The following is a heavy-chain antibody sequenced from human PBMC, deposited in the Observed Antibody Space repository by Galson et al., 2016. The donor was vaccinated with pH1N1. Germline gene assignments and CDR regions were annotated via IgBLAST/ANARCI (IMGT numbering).Heavy chain of an antibody. CDR3: VKDDCSGGVWPNHYLQI. J-gene: IGHJ4*02. CDR2: LRCGATSK. D-gene: IGHD2-15*01. Sequence: SLRLSCAASGFTFSNYGMHWVRQAPDKGLEWVAFLRCGATSKIYADSVKGRFTISRDNPKNTLYLQMNSLKPEDTAVYYCVKDDCSGGVWPNHYLQIWGRGTLVSVSS. CDR1: GFTFSNYG. V-gene: IGHV3-30*02.